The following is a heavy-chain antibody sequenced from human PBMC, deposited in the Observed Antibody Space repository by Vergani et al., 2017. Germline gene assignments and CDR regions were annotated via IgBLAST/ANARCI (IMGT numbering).Heavy chain of an antibody. V-gene: IGHV3-30*04. CDR2: ISYDGSNK. Sequence: QVQLVESGGGVVQPGRSLRLSCAASGFTFSSYAMHWVRQAPGKGLEWVAVISYDGSNKYYAGSVKGRFTISRDNSKNTLYLQMNSLRAEDTAVYYCARDWVGYCSTTSCSQNAFDTWGQGTMVTVSS. J-gene: IGHJ3*02. D-gene: IGHD2-2*01. CDR1: GFTFSSYA. CDR3: ARDWVGYCSTTSCSQNAFDT.